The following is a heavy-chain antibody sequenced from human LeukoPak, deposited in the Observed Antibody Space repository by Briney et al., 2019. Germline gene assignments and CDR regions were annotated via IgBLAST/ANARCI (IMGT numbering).Heavy chain of an antibody. CDR2: FSLGGSGTT. CDR1: GASTTTYS. CDR3: ARRGLGTQYWYFDL. V-gene: IGHV4-59*08. Sequence: SETLSLTCIVSGASTTTYSWNWLRQSPGKGLEWIGYFSLGGSGTTSYTSSLKSRVTISRDTSKNQLSLKLTSVTAADTAVYYCARRGLGTQYWYFDLWGRGTLVTVSS. D-gene: IGHD7-27*01. J-gene: IGHJ2*01.